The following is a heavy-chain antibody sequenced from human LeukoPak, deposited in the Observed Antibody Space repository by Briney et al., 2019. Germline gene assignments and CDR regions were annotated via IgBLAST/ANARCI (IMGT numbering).Heavy chain of an antibody. J-gene: IGHJ6*02. D-gene: IGHD5-18*01. CDR2: IYYSGST. CDR3: ARQSGYSYGYYYYGMDV. CDR1: GGSISSSSYY. Sequence: SGTLSLTCTVSGGSISSSSYYWGWIRQPPGKGLEWIGSIYYSGSTYYNPSLKSRVTISVDTSKNQFSLKLSSVTAADTAVYYCARQSGYSYGYYYYGMDVWGQGTTVTVSS. V-gene: IGHV4-39*01.